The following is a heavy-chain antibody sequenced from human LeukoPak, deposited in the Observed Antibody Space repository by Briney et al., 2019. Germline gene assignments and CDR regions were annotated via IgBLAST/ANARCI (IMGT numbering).Heavy chain of an antibody. V-gene: IGHV3-48*02. Sequence: SGGSLRLSCAASGFTLNNYWMHWVRQAPGKGLEWVSYISPSSSAIDHADSVKGRFTISRDNAKNSLYLQMNSLRDEDTAVYYCARDRDYAFDYWGQGIRVTVSS. CDR3: ARDRDYAFDY. CDR2: ISPSSSAI. CDR1: GFTLNNYW. J-gene: IGHJ4*02. D-gene: IGHD4-17*01.